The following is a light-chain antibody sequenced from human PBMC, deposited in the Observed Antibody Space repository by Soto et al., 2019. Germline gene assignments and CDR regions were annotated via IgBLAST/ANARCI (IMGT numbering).Light chain of an antibody. CDR1: SSDVGGLNY. CDR2: KVD. J-gene: IGLJ3*02. V-gene: IGLV2-14*01. Sequence: QSALTQPASVSGSPGQSITIPCSGRSSDVGGLNYVSWYQQHPGKVPKLIIYKVDNRPSGISDRFSASKSGNTASLTISGPRAQAEDHYYYNSYSSVPSPQWVFGGGTKLTVL. CDR3: NSYSSVPSPQWV.